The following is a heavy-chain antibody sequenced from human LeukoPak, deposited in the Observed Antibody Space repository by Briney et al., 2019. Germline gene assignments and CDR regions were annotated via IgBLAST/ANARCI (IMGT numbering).Heavy chain of an antibody. CDR3: ARAPPHYYDSSGYRGGDAFDI. Sequence: SETLSLTCAVSGGSISSGGYSWSWVRQPPGRGLGWMGYIYHSGSTYYNPSLKSRVTISVDRSKNQFSLKLSSVTAADTAVYYCARAPPHYYDSSGYRGGDAFDIWGQGTMVTVSS. D-gene: IGHD3-22*01. CDR1: GGSISSGGYS. V-gene: IGHV4-30-2*01. CDR2: IYHSGST. J-gene: IGHJ3*02.